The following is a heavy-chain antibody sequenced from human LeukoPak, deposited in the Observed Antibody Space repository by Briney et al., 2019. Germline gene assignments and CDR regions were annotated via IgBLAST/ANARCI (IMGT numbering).Heavy chain of an antibody. CDR3: SRHSYDSSGYYFPTFDP. V-gene: IGHV4-38-2*01. J-gene: IGHJ5*02. D-gene: IGHD3-22*01. Sequence: PSETLSLTCAVSGYSISSGYYWGWIRQPPGKGLEWIGTTYHSGNTYYNPSLKSRVTISVGTSKSQFSLTLNFVTAADTAVYYCSRHSYDSSGYYFPTFDPWGQGTLVTVSS. CDR2: TYHSGNT. CDR1: GYSISSGYY.